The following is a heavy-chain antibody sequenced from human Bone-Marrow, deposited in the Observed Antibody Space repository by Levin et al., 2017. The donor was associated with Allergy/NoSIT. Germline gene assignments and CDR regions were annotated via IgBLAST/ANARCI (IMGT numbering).Heavy chain of an antibody. J-gene: IGHJ5*01. V-gene: IGHV4-59*01. CDR1: GDSISSYY. CDR3: ARRGGPIAVAGTWFDS. CDR2: MFYNGRT. D-gene: IGHD6-19*01. Sequence: SQTLSLTCTVSGDSISSYYWSWIRQSPGKGLEFIGYMFYNGRTNSNPSLKSRVTISLDMSKNQVSLTLTSVTAADTAVYYCARRGGPIAVAGTWFDSWGQGTLVAVSS.